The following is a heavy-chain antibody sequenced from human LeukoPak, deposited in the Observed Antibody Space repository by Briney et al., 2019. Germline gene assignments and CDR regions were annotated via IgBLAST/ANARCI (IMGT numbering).Heavy chain of an antibody. CDR2: INPNSGGT. Sequence: ASVKVSCKASGYTFTGYYMHWVRQAPGQGLEWMGWINPNSGGTNYAQKFQGWVTMTRDTSISTAYMELSRLRSDDTAVYYCARDPLAIAAAGAYYYYGMDVWGQGTTVTVSS. D-gene: IGHD6-13*01. J-gene: IGHJ6*02. CDR1: GYTFTGYY. CDR3: ARDPLAIAAAGAYYYYGMDV. V-gene: IGHV1-2*04.